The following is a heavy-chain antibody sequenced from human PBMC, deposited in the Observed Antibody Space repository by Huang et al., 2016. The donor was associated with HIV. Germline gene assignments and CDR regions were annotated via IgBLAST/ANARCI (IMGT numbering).Heavy chain of an antibody. Sequence: QVQLQESGPGLVKPSETLSLTCTVSGGSISTHYWSWIRQPPGKGLEWIGSNYYSGTTNYSPSLKMRVTILLDTSKNQFSLRVNSVTAADTAMYYCARDHHDFWRGYRRMYFFDHWGQGTLVTVSS. CDR2: NYYSGTT. CDR3: ARDHHDFWRGYRRMYFFDH. V-gene: IGHV4-59*11. D-gene: IGHD3-3*01. CDR1: GGSISTHY. J-gene: IGHJ4*02.